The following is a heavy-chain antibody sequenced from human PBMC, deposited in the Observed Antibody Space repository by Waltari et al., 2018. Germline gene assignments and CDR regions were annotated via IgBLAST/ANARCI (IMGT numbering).Heavy chain of an antibody. CDR1: GYTFTSYD. V-gene: IGHV1-8*02. Sequence: QVQLVQSGAEVKKPGASVKVSCKASGYTFTSYDINWVRQATGQGLEWMGWRNPNRGNTGYAQKFQGRVTMTRNTSISTAYMELSSLRSEDTAVYYCARGRTSPKRYGGSYFDYWGQGTLVTVSS. CDR2: RNPNRGNT. D-gene: IGHD1-26*01. CDR3: ARGRTSPKRYGGSYFDY. J-gene: IGHJ4*02.